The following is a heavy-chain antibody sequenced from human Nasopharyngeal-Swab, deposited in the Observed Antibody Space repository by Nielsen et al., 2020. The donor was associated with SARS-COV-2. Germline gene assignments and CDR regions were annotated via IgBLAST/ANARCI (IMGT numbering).Heavy chain of an antibody. V-gene: IGHV5-51*01. J-gene: IGHJ3*01. CDR2: IYPGDSDT. D-gene: IGHD1-14*01. CDR3: ARQMDHDDIRTAFDV. CDR1: GYTFGTSW. Sequence: GESLKISCKGSGYTFGTSWIGWVRQMPGKGLEWVGSIYPGDSDTRYSPSFQGQVTISADKSTSYTYLQWSRLEASDTATYYCARQMDHDDIRTAFDVWGQGTMVTASS.